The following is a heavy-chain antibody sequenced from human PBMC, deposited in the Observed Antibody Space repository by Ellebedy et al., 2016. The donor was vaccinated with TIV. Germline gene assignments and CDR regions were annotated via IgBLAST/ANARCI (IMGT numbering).Heavy chain of an antibody. CDR1: GFTFNNYG. D-gene: IGHD5-18*01. J-gene: IGHJ6*02. Sequence: GESLKISCAASGFTFNNYGMHWVRQAPGQGLEWVAVVWSDGSNKYYADSVKGRFTISRDNSKSTLYLQMDRLRAEDTAVYYCARANTAMVRRNHMDIWGQGTTVTVSS. CDR3: ARANTAMVRRNHMDI. CDR2: VWSDGSNK. V-gene: IGHV3-33*01.